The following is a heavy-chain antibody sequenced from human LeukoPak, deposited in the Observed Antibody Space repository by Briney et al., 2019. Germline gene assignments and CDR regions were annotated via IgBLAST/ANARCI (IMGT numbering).Heavy chain of an antibody. CDR2: INPNSGGT. CDR3: ARNPRRDIVLMVYAKSYFDY. CDR1: GYTFTGHY. J-gene: IGHJ4*02. D-gene: IGHD2-8*01. V-gene: IGHV1-2*02. Sequence: ASVKVSCKASGYTFTGHYMHWVRQAPGQGLEWMGWINPNSGGTNYAQKFQGRVTMTRDTSISTAYMELSRLRSDDTAVYYCARNPRRDIVLMVYAKSYFDYWGQGTLVTVSS.